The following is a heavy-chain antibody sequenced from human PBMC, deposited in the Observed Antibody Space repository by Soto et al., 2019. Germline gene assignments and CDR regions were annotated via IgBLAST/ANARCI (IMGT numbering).Heavy chain of an antibody. D-gene: IGHD1-26*01. Sequence: GGSLRLSCAAPGFIFSNYVMTWVRQAPGKGLEWVSSISPSGNNTDYADSVKGRFTLSRDNAENTLYLQMNSLRGEDTGVYYCARHMLGGNRPYDCWGQGTLVTVSS. CDR3: ARHMLGGNRPYDC. CDR2: ISPSGNNT. J-gene: IGHJ4*02. V-gene: IGHV3-23*01. CDR1: GFIFSNYV.